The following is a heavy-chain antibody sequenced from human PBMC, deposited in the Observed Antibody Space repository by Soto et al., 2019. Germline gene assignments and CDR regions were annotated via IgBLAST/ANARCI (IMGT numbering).Heavy chain of an antibody. CDR3: ARDQYVVVTAEGRDV. J-gene: IGHJ6*02. D-gene: IGHD2-21*02. CDR1: GYTFTSYG. V-gene: IGHV1-18*01. Sequence: ASVKVSCKASGYTFTSYGISWVRQAPGQGLEWMGWISAYNGNTNYAQKLQGRVTMTTDTSTSTAYMELRSLRSDDTAGYYCARDQYVVVTAEGRDVWGQGTTVTVSS. CDR2: ISAYNGNT.